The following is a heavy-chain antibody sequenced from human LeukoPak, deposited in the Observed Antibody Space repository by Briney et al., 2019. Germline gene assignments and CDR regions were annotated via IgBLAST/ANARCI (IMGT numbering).Heavy chain of an antibody. V-gene: IGHV3-66*01. D-gene: IGHD4-17*01. Sequence: GGSLRLSCVVSGSTVSSNYMSWVRQAPGKGLEWVSVIFSGGSTFYTDSVKGRFTISRDNAKNSLYLQMNSLRAEDTAVYYCARFTVTLIFDYWGQGTLVTVSS. J-gene: IGHJ4*02. CDR2: IFSGGST. CDR1: GSTVSSNY. CDR3: ARFTVTLIFDY.